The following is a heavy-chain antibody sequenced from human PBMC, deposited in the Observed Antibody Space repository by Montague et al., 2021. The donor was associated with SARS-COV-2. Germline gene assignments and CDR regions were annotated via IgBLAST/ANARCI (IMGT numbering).Heavy chain of an antibody. CDR2: IYYSGST. D-gene: IGHD3-9*01. J-gene: IGHJ3*02. Sequence: SETLSLTCTVSGGSISSNYWNWIRQPPGRGLEWIGYIYYSGSTNYNPSLESRVTISVDTSKNQFSLKLSSVTAADTAVYYCATYYDILTGYYIDAFDIWGQGTMVTVSS. CDR1: GGSISSNY. CDR3: ATYYDILTGYYIDAFDI. V-gene: IGHV4-59*08.